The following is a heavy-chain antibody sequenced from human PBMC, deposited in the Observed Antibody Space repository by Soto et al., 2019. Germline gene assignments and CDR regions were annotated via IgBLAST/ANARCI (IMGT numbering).Heavy chain of an antibody. CDR1: GFTFANYD. V-gene: IGHV3-30*03. Sequence: LRLSCAASGFTFANYDMHWVRQAPGKGLEWMALILHDGSAEYYADSVKGRFTISRDNSKSTLYLQVNSLSAEDTGVYYCARSRDGYSFYFYYGMDVWGQGTTVTVSS. CDR2: ILHDGSAE. D-gene: IGHD4-4*01. J-gene: IGHJ6*02. CDR3: ARSRDGYSFYFYYGMDV.